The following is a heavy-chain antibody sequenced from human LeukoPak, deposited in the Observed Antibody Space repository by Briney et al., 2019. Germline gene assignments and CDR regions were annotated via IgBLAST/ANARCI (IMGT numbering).Heavy chain of an antibody. J-gene: IGHJ2*01. CDR1: GGSISSYY. CDR3: ARDFLPPHYTATIRPDWYFDL. V-gene: IGHV4-59*01. CDR2: IYYSGTT. D-gene: IGHD5-12*01. Sequence: SETLSLTCTVSGGSISSYYWSWIRQPAGKGLEGMGNIYYSGTTSYNPSLESRVIISVDTSKNQFSLKLNSVTAADTAVYYCARDFLPPHYTATIRPDWYFDLWGRGTLVTVSS.